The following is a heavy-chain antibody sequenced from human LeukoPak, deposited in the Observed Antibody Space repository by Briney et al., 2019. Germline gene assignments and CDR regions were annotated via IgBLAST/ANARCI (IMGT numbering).Heavy chain of an antibody. CDR3: ASADYDMAFDI. D-gene: IGHD3-9*01. J-gene: IGHJ3*02. V-gene: IGHV4-31*03. CDR1: GGSVSSGGYY. CDR2: IYYSGST. Sequence: SETLSLTCTVSGGSVSSGGYYWSWIRQHPGKGLEWIGYIYYSGSTDYNPSFKSRFTMSVGTSKNQFSLKLSSVTAADTAVYYCASADYDMAFDIWGQGTMVTVSS.